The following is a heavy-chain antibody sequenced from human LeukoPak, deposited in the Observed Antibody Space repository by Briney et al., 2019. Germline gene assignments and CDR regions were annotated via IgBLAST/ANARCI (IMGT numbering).Heavy chain of an antibody. CDR2: IYYSGST. V-gene: IGHV4-59*11. CDR3: ARGVDLDYYYYMDV. CDR1: GGSISSHY. D-gene: IGHD3-3*01. J-gene: IGHJ6*03. Sequence: SETLSLTCTVSGGSISSHYWSWIRQPPGKGLEWIGYIYYSGSTNYNPSLKSRVTISVDTSKNQFFLKLSSVTAADTAVYYCARGVDLDYYYYMDVWGKGTTVTVSS.